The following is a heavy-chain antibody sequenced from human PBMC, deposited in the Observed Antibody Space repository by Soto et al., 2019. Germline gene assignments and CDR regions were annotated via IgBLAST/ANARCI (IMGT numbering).Heavy chain of an antibody. J-gene: IGHJ4*02. D-gene: IGHD2-8*01. V-gene: IGHV3-30-3*01. CDR3: ASDRSPRLQRLRHHCTNGVWYPVYCDY. Sequence: QVQLVESGGGVVQPGRSLRLSCAASGFTFSSYAMHWVRQAPGKGLEWVAVISYDGSNKYYADSVKGRFTISRDNSKNKVYVQMNSVRAEDTAEYYCASDRSPRLQRLRHHCTNGVWYPVYCDYWGQGTLVTVSS. CDR2: ISYDGSNK. CDR1: GFTFSSYA.